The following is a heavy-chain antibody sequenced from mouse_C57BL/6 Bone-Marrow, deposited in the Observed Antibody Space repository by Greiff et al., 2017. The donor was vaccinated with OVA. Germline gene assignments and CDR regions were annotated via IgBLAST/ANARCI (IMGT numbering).Heavy chain of an antibody. CDR1: GFTFSSYA. V-gene: IGHV5-4*01. Sequence: EVHLVESGGGLVKPGGSLKLSCAASGFTFSSYAMSWVRQTPEKRLEWVATISDGGSYTYYPDNVKGRFTISRDNAKNNLYLQMSHLKSEDTAMYYCARLTWFDYWGQGTTLTVSS. D-gene: IGHD1-3*01. CDR2: ISDGGSYT. CDR3: ARLTWFDY. J-gene: IGHJ2*01.